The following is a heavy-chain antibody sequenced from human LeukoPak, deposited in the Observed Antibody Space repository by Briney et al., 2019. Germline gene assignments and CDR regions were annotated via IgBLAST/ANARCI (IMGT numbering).Heavy chain of an antibody. J-gene: IGHJ3*02. V-gene: IGHV4-39*07. Sequence: PSETLSLTCTVSSGSITSSSYYWVWIRQPPGMGLEWIGSKFYSGSTYYNPSLKSRVTLSVDASKNQFSLKLSSVTAADTAVYYCARGNSLLRPRSSGWGGAFDIWGQGTMVTVSS. CDR3: ARGNSLLRPRSSGWGGAFDI. CDR2: KFYSGST. CDR1: SGSITSSSYY. D-gene: IGHD6-19*01.